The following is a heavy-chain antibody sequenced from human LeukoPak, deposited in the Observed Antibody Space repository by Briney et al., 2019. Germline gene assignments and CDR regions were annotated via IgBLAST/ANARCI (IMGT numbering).Heavy chain of an antibody. CDR2: IYYSGST. Sequence: SETLSLTCTVSGGSITSYYWSWMRQPPGKGLEWIGYIYYSGSTSYNPSLKSRVTISVDTSKNQFSLKLNSVTAADTAVYYCTTYRQQLAFDTWGQGTLVTVSS. CDR3: TTYRQQLAFDT. D-gene: IGHD6-13*01. CDR1: GGSITSYY. V-gene: IGHV4-59*12. J-gene: IGHJ4*02.